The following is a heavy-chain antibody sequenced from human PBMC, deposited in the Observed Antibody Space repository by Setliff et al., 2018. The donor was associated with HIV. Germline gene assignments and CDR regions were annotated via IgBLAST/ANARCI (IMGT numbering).Heavy chain of an antibody. CDR2: VYYSGSI. Sequence: SETLSLTCAVSGDSFSSGTYYWGWIRQPPGKGLEWIGSVYYSGSIDYNPSLKSRVTISVDTSKNQFSLKLSSVTAADTAVYYCAREERIAAAGAWGQGTLVTVSS. CDR1: GDSFSSGTYY. J-gene: IGHJ5*02. V-gene: IGHV4-39*07. CDR3: AREERIAAAGA. D-gene: IGHD6-13*01.